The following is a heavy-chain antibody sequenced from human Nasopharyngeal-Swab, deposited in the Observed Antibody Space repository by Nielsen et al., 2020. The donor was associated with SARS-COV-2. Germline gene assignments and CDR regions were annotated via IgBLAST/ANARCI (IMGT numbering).Heavy chain of an antibody. J-gene: IGHJ5*02. CDR2: FDPEDGET. V-gene: IGHV1-24*01. Sequence: ASVTVSCKVSGYTLTELSIHWVRQAPAKGLQWMGGFDPEDGETIYAQKFQGRVTMTEDTSTDTAYMELSSLRSEDTAVYYCATTAAAAGTSWFDPWGQGTLVTVSS. CDR1: GYTLTELS. CDR3: ATTAAAAGTSWFDP. D-gene: IGHD6-13*01.